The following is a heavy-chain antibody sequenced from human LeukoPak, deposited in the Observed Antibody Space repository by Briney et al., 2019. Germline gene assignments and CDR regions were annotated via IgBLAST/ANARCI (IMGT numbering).Heavy chain of an antibody. V-gene: IGHV4-38-2*02. CDR3: ARDSFDSSGYYNWSDP. Sequence: SETLSLTCTVSGYSISSDTYWGWIRQPPGKGLEWIGSISHSGSTYYNPSLKSPVTMSVDTSKNQFSLKLTSVTAADTAVYYCARDSFDSSGYYNWSDPWGQGTLVTVSS. J-gene: IGHJ5*02. D-gene: IGHD3-22*01. CDR1: GYSISSDTY. CDR2: ISHSGST.